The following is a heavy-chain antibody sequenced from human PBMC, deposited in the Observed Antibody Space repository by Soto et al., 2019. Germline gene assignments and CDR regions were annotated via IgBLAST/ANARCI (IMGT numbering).Heavy chain of an antibody. Sequence: GASVKVSCKASGYTFTSYGISWVRQAPGQGLEWMGRIIPILGIANYAQKFQGRVTITADKSTSTAYMELSSLRSEDTAVYYCARGWWEREGYVMDVWGQGTTVTVSS. CDR1: GYTFTSYG. CDR3: ARGWWEREGYVMDV. D-gene: IGHD1-26*01. J-gene: IGHJ6*02. V-gene: IGHV1-69*04. CDR2: IIPILGIA.